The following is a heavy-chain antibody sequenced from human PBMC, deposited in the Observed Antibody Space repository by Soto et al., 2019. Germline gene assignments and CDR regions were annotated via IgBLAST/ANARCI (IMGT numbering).Heavy chain of an antibody. J-gene: IGHJ6*02. V-gene: IGHV3-11*06. D-gene: IGHD3-22*01. Sequence: PGGSLRLSCAASGFTFSDYYMSWIRQAPGKGLEWVSYISSSSSYTNYADSVKGRFTISRDNAKNSLYLQMNSLRAEDTAVYYCARGSAISPQLDDSSGWYYYYGMDVWGQGTTVTVS. CDR3: ARGSAISPQLDDSSGWYYYYGMDV. CDR2: ISSSSSYT. CDR1: GFTFSDYY.